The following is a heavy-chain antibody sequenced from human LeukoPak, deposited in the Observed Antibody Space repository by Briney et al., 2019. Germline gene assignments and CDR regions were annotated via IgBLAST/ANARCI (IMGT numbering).Heavy chain of an antibody. Sequence: GGSLRLSCAASGFTFSAYWMHWVRQAPGKGLVWVSYITTDGSSTNYADSVKGRFTISRDNAKNTLYLQMNSLRAEDTAVYYCARDLKKQRRDGYKEKATYYYYGMDVWGQGTTVTVSS. J-gene: IGHJ6*02. CDR2: ITTDGSST. D-gene: IGHD5-24*01. CDR3: ARDLKKQRRDGYKEKATYYYYGMDV. CDR1: GFTFSAYW. V-gene: IGHV3-74*01.